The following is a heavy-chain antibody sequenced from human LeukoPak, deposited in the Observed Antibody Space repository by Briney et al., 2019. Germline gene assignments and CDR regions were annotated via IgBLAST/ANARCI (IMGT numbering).Heavy chain of an antibody. Sequence: GASVKVSCKASGYTLTSYDINWVRQATGQRLEWMGWMNPNSGNTGYAQKFQGRVTMTRNTSISTAYMELSSLRSEDTAVYYCARGGRTYYYGSGSYFDWGQGTLVTVSS. V-gene: IGHV1-8*01. D-gene: IGHD3-10*01. J-gene: IGHJ4*02. CDR2: MNPNSGNT. CDR3: ARGGRTYYYGSGSYFD. CDR1: GYTLTSYD.